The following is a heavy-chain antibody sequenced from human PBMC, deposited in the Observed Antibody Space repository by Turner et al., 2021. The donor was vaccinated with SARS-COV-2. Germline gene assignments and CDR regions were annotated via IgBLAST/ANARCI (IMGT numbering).Heavy chain of an antibody. Sequence: EVQLVESGGVLIQPGGSLRLSCAASGFTVSSNYMSWVRQAPGKGLEWVSVIYSGGSTFYADSVKGRFTISRDNSKNTLYLQMNSLRAEDTAVYYCARDLGGLRFDYWGQGTLVTVSS. D-gene: IGHD2-15*01. J-gene: IGHJ4*02. V-gene: IGHV3-53*01. CDR3: ARDLGGLRFDY. CDR2: IYSGGST. CDR1: GFTVSSNY.